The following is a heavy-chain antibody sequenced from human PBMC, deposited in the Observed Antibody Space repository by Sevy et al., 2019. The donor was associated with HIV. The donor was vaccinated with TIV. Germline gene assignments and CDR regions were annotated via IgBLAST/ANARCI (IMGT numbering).Heavy chain of an antibody. CDR1: GYTFTGYY. D-gene: IGHD3-10*01. Sequence: ASVKVSCKASGYTFTGYYMHWVRQAPGQGLEWMGWISPNSGDTNYAQKFQGRVTMTRDTSISTAYMELSTLRSDDTAVYYCARDGGSSSGSAFDYWGQGTLVTVSS. J-gene: IGHJ4*02. CDR3: ARDGGSSSGSAFDY. V-gene: IGHV1-2*02. CDR2: ISPNSGDT.